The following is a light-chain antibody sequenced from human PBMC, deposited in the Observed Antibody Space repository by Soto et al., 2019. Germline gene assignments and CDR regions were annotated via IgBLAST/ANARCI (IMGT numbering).Light chain of an antibody. Sequence: EIVMTQSPATLSVSLGERATLSCRASQSVSSNLAWYQQKPGQAPRLLIYSASTRATGIPARFSGSGSGTEYTLTISSLQSEDFAVDYCQQYNNWPPMYTFGQGTKLQIK. J-gene: IGKJ2*01. CDR2: SAS. V-gene: IGKV3-15*01. CDR3: QQYNNWPPMYT. CDR1: QSVSSN.